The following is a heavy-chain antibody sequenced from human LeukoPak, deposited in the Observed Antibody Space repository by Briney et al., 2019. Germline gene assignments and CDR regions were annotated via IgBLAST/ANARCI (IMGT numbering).Heavy chain of an antibody. D-gene: IGHD3-10*01. CDR1: GGSFSGYS. Sequence: SETLSLTCAVYGGSFSGYSWSWIRQPPGKGLEWIGYIYHSGSTYYNPSLKSRVTISVDRSKNQFSLKLSSVTAADTAVYYCARGKLWFGELFGNWFDPWGQGTLVTVSS. V-gene: IGHV4-30-2*01. J-gene: IGHJ5*02. CDR2: IYHSGST. CDR3: ARGKLWFGELFGNWFDP.